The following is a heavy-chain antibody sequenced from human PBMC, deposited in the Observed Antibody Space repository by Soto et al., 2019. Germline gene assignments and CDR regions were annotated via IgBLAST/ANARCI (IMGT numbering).Heavy chain of an antibody. D-gene: IGHD3-22*01. CDR2: INPNSGGT. CDR3: ARNSMREAPVQFDY. CDR1: GYTFTVYY. J-gene: IGHJ4*02. Sequence: QVQLVQSGAEVKKTGASVKVSCKASGYTFTVYYMHWVRQAPGQGLEWMGWINPNSGGTNYAQNLQGWVTMTMDTSISTAYMDLSRLRSDETAVYYCARNSMREAPVQFDYWGQGTLVTVAS. V-gene: IGHV1-2*04.